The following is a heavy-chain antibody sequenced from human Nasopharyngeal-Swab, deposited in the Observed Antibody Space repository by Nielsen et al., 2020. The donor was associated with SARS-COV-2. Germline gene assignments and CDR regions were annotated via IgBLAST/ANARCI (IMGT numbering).Heavy chain of an antibody. J-gene: IGHJ3*02. D-gene: IGHD3-22*01. CDR2: IYYSGST. CDR3: ARAAITMIVVVSAFDI. Sequence: SETLSLTCTVSGGSVSSGSYYWSWIRQPPGKGLEWIGYIYYSGSTYYNPSLKSRVTISVDTSKNQFSLKLSSVTAADTAVYYCARAAITMIVVVSAFDIWGQGTMVTVSS. CDR1: GGSVSSGSYY. V-gene: IGHV4-31*03.